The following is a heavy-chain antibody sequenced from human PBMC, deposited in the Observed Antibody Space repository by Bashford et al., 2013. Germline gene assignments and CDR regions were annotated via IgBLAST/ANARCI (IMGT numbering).Heavy chain of an antibody. V-gene: IGHV1-2*02. J-gene: IGHJ3*02. CDR3: AREYSSSYDAFDI. D-gene: IGHD6-6*01. Sequence: ASVKVSCKTSGYTFTGYYIHWVRQAPGQGLEWMGWINPNSGDAKYAQKFQGRVTMTRDTSTSTAYMELSRLRSDDTAVYYCAREYSSSYDAFDIVGPRDNGHRLL. CDR1: GYTFTGYY. CDR2: INPNSGDA.